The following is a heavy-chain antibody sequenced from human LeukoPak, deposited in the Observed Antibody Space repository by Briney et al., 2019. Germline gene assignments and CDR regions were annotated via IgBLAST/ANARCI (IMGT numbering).Heavy chain of an antibody. D-gene: IGHD3-22*01. CDR1: GFTFSTYW. CDR2: INQDGSQN. Sequence: PGGSLRLSCAASGFTFSTYWMSWVRQAPGKGLEWVANINQDGSQNSYVDSVKGRFTISRDNAKNSLCLQMNSLRAEDTAVYYCAKAIPHYFDSSGYSFDFWGQGTLVTVSS. CDR3: AKAIPHYFDSSGYSFDF. V-gene: IGHV3-7*03. J-gene: IGHJ5*01.